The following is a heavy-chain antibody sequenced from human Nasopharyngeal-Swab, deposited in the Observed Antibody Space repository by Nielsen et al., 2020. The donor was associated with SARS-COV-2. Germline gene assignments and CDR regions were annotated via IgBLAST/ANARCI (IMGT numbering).Heavy chain of an antibody. CDR2: IFSNDAK. Sequence: SGPTLVKPTETLTLTCTVSGFSPTNARMGVSWIRQPPGKALEWLAHIFSNDAKSYSTSLKSRLTISKDTSKSQVVLTMTNMDPVDTATYYCARAIFGVVAIDYWGPGTLVTVSS. CDR3: ARAIFGVVAIDY. D-gene: IGHD3-3*01. CDR1: GFSPTNARMG. J-gene: IGHJ4*02. V-gene: IGHV2-26*01.